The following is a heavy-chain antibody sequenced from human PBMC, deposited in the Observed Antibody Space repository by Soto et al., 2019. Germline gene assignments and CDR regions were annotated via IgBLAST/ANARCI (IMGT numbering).Heavy chain of an antibody. CDR3: AHRPSGWFLFDY. J-gene: IGHJ4*02. Sequence: QITLKESGPTLVKPTQTITMTCTFSGFSRSTSGVGVGWIRQSPGKALQWLALLYWYGDKRYNPSLKTRLTITKDTSKHQVVLTLTNMDPVDTATYYGAHRPSGWFLFDYWCQGTLVTVSS. D-gene: IGHD6-19*01. CDR1: GFSRSTSGVG. CDR2: LYWYGDK. V-gene: IGHV2-5*01.